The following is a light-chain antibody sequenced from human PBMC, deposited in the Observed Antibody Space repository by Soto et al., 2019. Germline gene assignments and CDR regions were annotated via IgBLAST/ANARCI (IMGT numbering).Light chain of an antibody. Sequence: ESVLTQSPATLSLSPGERATLSCRASQSISSFLAWYQQKPGQAPRLLIYDASNRATGVPGRFSGSGSGTDFTLTISSLEPEDFAVYHCQQRSTGTFGGGTKV. CDR1: QSISSF. CDR3: QQRSTGT. V-gene: IGKV3-11*01. CDR2: DAS. J-gene: IGKJ4*01.